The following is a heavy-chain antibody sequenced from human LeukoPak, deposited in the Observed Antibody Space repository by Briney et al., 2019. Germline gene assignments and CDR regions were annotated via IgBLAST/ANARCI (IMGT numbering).Heavy chain of an antibody. CDR3: ATREWLGAVDV. J-gene: IGHJ6*04. Sequence: SETLSLTCTVSGGSISSSSYYWGWIRQPPGKGLEWIGSIYYSGSTYYNPSLKSRVTISIDTSKNQFPLKLSSVTAADTAVYYCATREWLGAVDVWGKGTTVTVSS. CDR1: GGSISSSSYY. V-gene: IGHV4-39*06. CDR2: IYYSGST. D-gene: IGHD6-19*01.